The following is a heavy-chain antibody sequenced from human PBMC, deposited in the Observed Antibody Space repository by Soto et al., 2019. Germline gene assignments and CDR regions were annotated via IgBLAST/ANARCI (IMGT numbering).Heavy chain of an antibody. CDR2: INTSNSKT. CDR1: GYTFTSYG. Sequence: QVQLEQSGGEVKEPGASVKVSCKASGYTFTSYGISWMRQAPGRGLEWMGWINTSNSKTNYAQKVHGRVTMTTETSTKTVYMEPRSLRSDDTAIYYCARVGYDILTGYFSHHFDSWGQGTLVTVTS. V-gene: IGHV1-18*01. D-gene: IGHD3-9*01. CDR3: ARVGYDILTGYFSHHFDS. J-gene: IGHJ4*02.